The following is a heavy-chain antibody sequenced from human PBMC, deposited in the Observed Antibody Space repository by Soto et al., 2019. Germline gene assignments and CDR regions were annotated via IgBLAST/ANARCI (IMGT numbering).Heavy chain of an antibody. D-gene: IGHD3-10*01. V-gene: IGHV3-11*05. CDR2: ITGSATYP. Sequence: QVQLVESGGGLVKPGGSLRLSCEASGFTFSDYYMSWIRQAPGKGLERVSYITGSATYPTYADSVRGRFTISRDNAKNTLFLQMNRLTTEDTAMYYCARELGGLDSWGQGTMVTVSS. CDR3: ARELGGLDS. J-gene: IGHJ4*02. CDR1: GFTFSDYY.